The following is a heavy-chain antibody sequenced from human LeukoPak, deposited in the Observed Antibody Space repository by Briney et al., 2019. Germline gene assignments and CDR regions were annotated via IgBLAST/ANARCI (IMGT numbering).Heavy chain of an antibody. CDR2: INSDGSST. Sequence: GGSLRLSCAASGFTFSSYWMHWVRQAPGKGLVWVSRINSDGSSTSYADSVKGRFTISRDNAKNTLYLQMNSLRAEDTALYYCARLARDSKHYYYYYMDVWGKGTTVTVSS. CDR1: GFTFSSYW. CDR3: ARLARDSKHYYYYYMDV. D-gene: IGHD4-11*01. V-gene: IGHV3-74*01. J-gene: IGHJ6*03.